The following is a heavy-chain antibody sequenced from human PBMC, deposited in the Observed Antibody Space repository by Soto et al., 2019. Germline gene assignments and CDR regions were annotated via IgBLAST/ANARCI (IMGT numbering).Heavy chain of an antibody. CDR2: INPNSGGT. CDR1: GYTFTGYY. CDR3: ARDQRSTSHPFHGYNWSDP. Sequence: ASVKVSCKASGYTFTGYYMHWVRQAPGQGLEWMGWINPNSGGTNYAQKFQGRVTMTRDTSISTAYMELSRLRSDDTAVYYCARDQRSTSHPFHGYNWSDPSGQGTLVTVSS. V-gene: IGHV1-2*02. J-gene: IGHJ5*02. D-gene: IGHD2-2*01.